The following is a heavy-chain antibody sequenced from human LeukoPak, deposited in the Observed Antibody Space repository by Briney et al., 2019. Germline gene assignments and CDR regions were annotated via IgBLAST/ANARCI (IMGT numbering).Heavy chain of an antibody. Sequence: SCKASGGTFSSYSMNWVRQAPGKGLEWVSYISSSSSTIYYADSVKGRFTISRDNAKNSLYLQMNSLRAEDTAVYYCASSGFGNLYWFDPWGQGTLVTVSS. J-gene: IGHJ5*02. CDR2: ISSSSSTI. D-gene: IGHD3-10*01. V-gene: IGHV3-48*01. CDR1: GGTFSSYS. CDR3: ASSGFGNLYWFDP.